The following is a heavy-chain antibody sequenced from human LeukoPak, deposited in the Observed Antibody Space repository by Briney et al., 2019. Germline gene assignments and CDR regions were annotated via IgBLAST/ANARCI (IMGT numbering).Heavy chain of an antibody. CDR3: ASPAVWGELSLRY. V-gene: IGHV3-30*03. Sequence: GGSLRLSCAAPGFTFSSYGMNWVRQAPGKELEWVAVISYDGSNKYYADSVKGRFTISRDNSKNTVYLQMNSLRAEDTAVYYCASPAVWGELSLRYWGQGTLVTVSS. D-gene: IGHD3-16*02. J-gene: IGHJ4*02. CDR1: GFTFSSYG. CDR2: ISYDGSNK.